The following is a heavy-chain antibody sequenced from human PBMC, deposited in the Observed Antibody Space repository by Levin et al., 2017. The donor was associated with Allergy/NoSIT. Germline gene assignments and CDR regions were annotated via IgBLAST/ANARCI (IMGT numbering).Heavy chain of an antibody. Sequence: GGSLRLSCAASGFTFSSYEMNWVRRAPGKGLEWVSYISSTGSTIYSADSVKGRFTISRDNAKNSLYLHMNSLRAEDAAVYYCARQLGNFWSGYNYFDYWGQGTLVTVST. J-gene: IGHJ4*02. D-gene: IGHD3-3*01. V-gene: IGHV3-48*03. CDR1: GFTFSSYE. CDR3: ARQLGNFWSGYNYFDY. CDR2: ISSTGSTI.